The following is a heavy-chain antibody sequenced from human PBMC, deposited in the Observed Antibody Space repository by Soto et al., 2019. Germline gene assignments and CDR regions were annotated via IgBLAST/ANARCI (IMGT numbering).Heavy chain of an antibody. J-gene: IGHJ4*02. CDR3: AKSRIAAAGTPGH. Sequence: PGGALRLSCAASGFSLTNYVMNWVRQAPGKGLEWISSIGGSSSTIFHADSVKGRFTISRDNSKNTLYLQMNSLRAEDTAVYYCAKSRIAAAGTPGHWGQGTLVTVSS. CDR1: GFSLTNYV. V-gene: IGHV3-23*01. D-gene: IGHD6-13*01. CDR2: IGGSSSTI.